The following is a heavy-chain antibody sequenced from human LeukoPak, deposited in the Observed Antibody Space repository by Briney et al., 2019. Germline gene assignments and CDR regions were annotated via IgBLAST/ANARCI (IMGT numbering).Heavy chain of an antibody. J-gene: IGHJ4*02. CDR2: IYYSGST. CDR1: GGSISSSSYY. Sequence: PSETLSLTCTVSGGSISSSSYYWGWIRQPPGKGLEWIGSIYYSGSTYYNPSLKSRVTISVDTSKNQFSLKLSSVTAADTAVYYCARGGGNGPFDYWGQGTLVTVSS. V-gene: IGHV4-39*01. CDR3: ARGGGNGPFDY. D-gene: IGHD4-23*01.